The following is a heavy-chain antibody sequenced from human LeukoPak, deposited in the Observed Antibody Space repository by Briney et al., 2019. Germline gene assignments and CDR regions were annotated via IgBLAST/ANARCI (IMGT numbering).Heavy chain of an antibody. CDR3: AKDRASSSWSRDAFDI. Sequence: SVKVSCKASGGTFSNYTISWVRQAPGQGLEWMGGIIPIFGTANYAQKFQGRVTITTDESTSTVYMEVSSVRFEDTAVYYCAKDRASSSWSRDAFDIWGQGTVVTVSS. V-gene: IGHV1-69*05. J-gene: IGHJ3*02. CDR2: IIPIFGTA. D-gene: IGHD6-13*01. CDR1: GGTFSNYT.